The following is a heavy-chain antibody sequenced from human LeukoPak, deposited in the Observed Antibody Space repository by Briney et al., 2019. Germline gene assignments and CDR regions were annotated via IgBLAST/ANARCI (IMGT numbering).Heavy chain of an antibody. Sequence: ASVTVSYQASGYTFTDYYMHWVRPAPGQGLEWMGWINPNSCGTNYAQKFQGRVTMTRDTSISTAYMELSRLRSDDTAVYYCARDQTYYDILTGYYHGDYFFDYWGQGTLVTVSS. D-gene: IGHD3-9*01. CDR1: GYTFTDYY. CDR3: ARDQTYYDILTGYYHGDYFFDY. CDR2: INPNSCGT. J-gene: IGHJ4*02. V-gene: IGHV1-2*02.